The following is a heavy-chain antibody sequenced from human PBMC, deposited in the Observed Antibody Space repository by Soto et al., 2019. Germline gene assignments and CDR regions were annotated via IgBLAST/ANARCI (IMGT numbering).Heavy chain of an antibody. J-gene: IGHJ4*02. CDR2: ISADGSDK. D-gene: IGHD3-3*01. Sequence: GGSLRLSCAASGFTFSNFGMHWFRQAPGKGLEWVAAISADGSDKYFSGSVKGRFTISRDNSKNTLFLQMNSLRVEDTAVYYCVKGSDVARQELDYWGQGTLVTVSS. CDR3: VKGSDVARQELDY. CDR1: GFTFSNFG. V-gene: IGHV3-30*18.